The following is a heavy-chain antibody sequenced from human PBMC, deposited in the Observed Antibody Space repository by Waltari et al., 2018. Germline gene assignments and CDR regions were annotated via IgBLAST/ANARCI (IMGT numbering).Heavy chain of an antibody. V-gene: IGHV3-21*01. CDR1: GFTFSSYS. CDR2: ISSSSSYI. CDR3: ARAQRDNSYYYYMDV. Sequence: EVQLVESGGGLVKPGGSLRLSCAASGFTFSSYSMNWVRQAPGKGLEWVSSISSSSSYIYYADSVKGRFTISRDNAKNSLYLQMNSLRAEDTAVYYCARAQRDNSYYYYMDVWGKGTTVTVSS. J-gene: IGHJ6*03.